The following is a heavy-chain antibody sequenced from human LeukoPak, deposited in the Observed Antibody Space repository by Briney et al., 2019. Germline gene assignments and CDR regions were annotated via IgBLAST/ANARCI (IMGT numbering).Heavy chain of an antibody. CDR1: GFTFTTYG. J-gene: IGHJ4*02. CDR2: IRYDGSNK. V-gene: IGHV3-30*02. Sequence: GGSLRLSCAASGFTFTTYGMHWVRQAPGKGLEWVAIIRYDGSNKYYADSVKGRFTISRDNSKNTLYLQMNNLRADDTAVYYCAAGEPYVYWGQGTLVTVSS. CDR3: AAGEPYVY. D-gene: IGHD1-14*01.